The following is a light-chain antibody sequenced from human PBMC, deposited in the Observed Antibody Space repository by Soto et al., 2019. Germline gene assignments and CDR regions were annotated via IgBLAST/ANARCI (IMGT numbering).Light chain of an antibody. J-gene: IGLJ1*01. Sequence: QSALAQPASVSGSPGQSITISCTGXSSDVGAYDFVSWYQQHPDKAPKLMIYEVSNRPSGVSYRFSGSKSVNTASLTISGLQAEDEADCYWCSSTSRKVHVFGTQKNVTVL. V-gene: IGLV2-14*03. CDR1: SSDVGAYDF. CDR2: EVS. CDR3: CSSTSRKVHV.